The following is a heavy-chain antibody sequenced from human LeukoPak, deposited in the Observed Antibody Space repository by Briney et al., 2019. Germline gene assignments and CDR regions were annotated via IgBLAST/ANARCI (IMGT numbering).Heavy chain of an antibody. Sequence: PSETLSLTCGVSGGSITDTNYWTWVRRPPGKGLEWSGEVNLQGSTNYNPSLMGRVAISVDTSENHISLQLPSVTAADTAVYYCAREGGPYRPLDYSGQGTLVTVSS. V-gene: IGHV4-4*02. J-gene: IGHJ4*02. CDR1: GGSITDTNY. CDR2: VNLQGST. CDR3: AREGGPYRPLDY.